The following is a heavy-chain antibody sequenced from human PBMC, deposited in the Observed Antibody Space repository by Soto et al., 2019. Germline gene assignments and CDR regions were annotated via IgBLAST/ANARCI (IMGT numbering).Heavy chain of an antibody. D-gene: IGHD2-2*01. CDR3: ADPTSTVGFLGY. CDR1: GFTFSSYA. J-gene: IGHJ4*02. CDR2: ISGSGGST. V-gene: IGHV3-23*01. Sequence: GGSLRLSCAASGFTFSSYAMSWVRQAPGKGLEWVSAISGSGGSTYYADSVKGRVTISRDNSKNTLYLQMNSLRAEDTPVYYCADPTSTVGFLGYWGQGTLVTVSS.